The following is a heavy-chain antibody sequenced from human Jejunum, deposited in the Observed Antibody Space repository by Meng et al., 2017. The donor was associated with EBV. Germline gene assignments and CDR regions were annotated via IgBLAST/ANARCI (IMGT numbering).Heavy chain of an antibody. CDR1: GYNFSSYD. Sequence: QVQLVQSGAEVKKPGASWKGSCKASGYNFSSYDINWVRQAAGRGLDWRGWMNPDSGTTGSPQKFQGRFTMTRNTSISTACMELSGLTSEDTAVYYCSSDSIYNGLDHWGQGTLVTVSS. J-gene: IGHJ4*02. V-gene: IGHV1-8*01. CDR2: MNPDSGTT. CDR3: SSDSIYNGLDH. D-gene: IGHD5-24*01.